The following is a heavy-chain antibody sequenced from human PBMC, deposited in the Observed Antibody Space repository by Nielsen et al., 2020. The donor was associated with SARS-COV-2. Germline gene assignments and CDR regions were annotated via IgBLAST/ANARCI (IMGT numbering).Heavy chain of an antibody. CDR3: ASSAPPSGFNWFDP. V-gene: IGHV1-18*04. CDR2: ISGNSDSA. Sequence: SVKVSCKASGYTFTKYGISWVRQAPGQGREWMGWISGNSDSAKYVKKFLGRVIMTTDTSTSTAYLEVRSLRSDDTAVYYCASSAPPSGFNWFDPWGQGTLVTVSS. J-gene: IGHJ5*02. D-gene: IGHD3-22*01. CDR1: GYTFTKYG.